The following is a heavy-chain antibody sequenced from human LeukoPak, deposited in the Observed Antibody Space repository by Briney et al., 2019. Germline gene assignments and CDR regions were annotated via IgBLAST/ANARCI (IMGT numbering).Heavy chain of an antibody. J-gene: IGHJ6*03. CDR1: GYTFTGYY. CDR3: ATWQLERPYYYYYYMDV. CDR2: INPNSGGT. D-gene: IGHD1-1*01. Sequence: GASVKVSCKASGYTFTGYYMHWVRQAPGQGLEWMGRINPNSGGTNYAQKFQGRVTMTRDTSISTAYMELSRLRSDDTAVYYCATWQLERPYYYYYYMDVWGKGTPVTVSS. V-gene: IGHV1-2*06.